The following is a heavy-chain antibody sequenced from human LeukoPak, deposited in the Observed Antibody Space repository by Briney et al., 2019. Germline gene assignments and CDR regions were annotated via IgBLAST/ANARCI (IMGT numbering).Heavy chain of an antibody. CDR3: ARDPSGENWFDP. CDR1: GFTFSSLG. D-gene: IGHD1-26*01. Sequence: GGSLRLSCSASGFTFSSLGMHWVRQAPGKGLEHVSTIGSDGDSTYYADSVKDRFTISRDNSKNTLYLQMNSLRAEDTAVYYCARDPSGENWFDPWGQGTLVTVSS. J-gene: IGHJ5*02. CDR2: IGSDGDST. V-gene: IGHV3-64*04.